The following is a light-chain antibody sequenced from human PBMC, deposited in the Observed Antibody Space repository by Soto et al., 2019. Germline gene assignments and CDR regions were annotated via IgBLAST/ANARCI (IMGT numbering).Light chain of an antibody. J-gene: IGKJ4*01. CDR3: PQYDTSPLT. CDR1: HSVSSS. V-gene: IGKV3-20*01. Sequence: KQSAAALSLSTGERGTICWSASHSVSSSLVCYQQKPGQAPSLLIYGASIRATGIPDRFSSSGSGTDCTLTISRLEPEDVPVYYCPQYDTSPLTFGGGTQVDI. CDR2: GAS.